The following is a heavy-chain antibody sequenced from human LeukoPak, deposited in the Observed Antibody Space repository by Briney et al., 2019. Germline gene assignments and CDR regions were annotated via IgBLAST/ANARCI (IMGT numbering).Heavy chain of an antibody. V-gene: IGHV3-23*01. J-gene: IGHJ3*02. Sequence: GGSLRLSCTASGLTFSTYAMMWVRQIPGKGLEWVSAITAGSGSALYAGSVKGRFTISRDDSKHTLFLQMKSLRAEDTGVYYCARDPNGDYIGAFDMWGPGTMVTVSS. CDR2: ITAGSGSA. CDR3: ARDPNGDYIGAFDM. D-gene: IGHD4-17*01. CDR1: GLTFSTYA.